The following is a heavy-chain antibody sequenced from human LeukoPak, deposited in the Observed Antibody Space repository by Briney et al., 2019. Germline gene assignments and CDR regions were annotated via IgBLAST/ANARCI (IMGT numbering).Heavy chain of an antibody. V-gene: IGHV4-4*09. CDR1: GGSISSYY. CDR3: ARCTPGWFDP. J-gene: IGHJ5*02. Sequence: PSETLSLTCTVSGGSISSYYWSWIRQPPGKGLEWIGYIYTSGSTNYNPSLKSRVTISVDTSKNQFSLKLSSVTAADTAVYYCARCTPGWFDPWGQGTLVTVSS. CDR2: IYTSGST.